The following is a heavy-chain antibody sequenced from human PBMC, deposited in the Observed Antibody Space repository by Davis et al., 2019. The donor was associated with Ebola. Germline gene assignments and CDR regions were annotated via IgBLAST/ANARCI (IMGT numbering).Heavy chain of an antibody. Sequence: ASVKVSCKASGYTFTSYGISWVRQAPGQGLEWMGWISAYNGNTNYAQKLQGRVTMTTDTSTSTAYMELRSLRSDDTAVYYCARSLIGRYYYYGMDVWGQGTTVTVSS. CDR3: ARSLIGRYYYYGMDV. CDR1: GYTFTSYG. CDR2: ISAYNGNT. J-gene: IGHJ6*02. V-gene: IGHV1-18*01.